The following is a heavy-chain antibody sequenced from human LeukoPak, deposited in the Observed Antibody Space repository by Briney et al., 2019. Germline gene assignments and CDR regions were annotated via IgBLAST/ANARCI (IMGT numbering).Heavy chain of an antibody. Sequence: QPGRSLRLSCAASGFTFSNYGMHWVRQTPGKGLEWVAVISYDGSNKYYADSVKGRFTISRDNSKNTLYLQMNSLRAEDTAVYYCAKDRNVVGATIIFDYWGQGTLVTVSS. D-gene: IGHD1-26*01. CDR3: AKDRNVVGATIIFDY. CDR1: GFTFSNYG. V-gene: IGHV3-30*18. CDR2: ISYDGSNK. J-gene: IGHJ4*02.